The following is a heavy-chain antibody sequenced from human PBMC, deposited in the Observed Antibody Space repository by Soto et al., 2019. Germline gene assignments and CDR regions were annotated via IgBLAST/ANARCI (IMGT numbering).Heavy chain of an antibody. CDR2: IYYSGST. CDR1: GGSVSSGSYY. J-gene: IGHJ4*02. V-gene: IGHV4-61*01. CDR3: ARVKLLRLFDY. Sequence: SETLSLTCTVSGGSVSSGSYYWSWIRQPPGKGLEWIGYIYYSGSTNYNPSLKSRVTISVDTSKNQFSLKLSSVTAADTAVYYCARVKLLRLFDYWGQGTLVTVSS. D-gene: IGHD1-26*01.